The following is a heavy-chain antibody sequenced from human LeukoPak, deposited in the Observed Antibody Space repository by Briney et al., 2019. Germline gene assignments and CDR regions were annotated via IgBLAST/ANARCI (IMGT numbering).Heavy chain of an antibody. J-gene: IGHJ4*02. CDR3: TTVTGIAAADFDY. CDR2: IKSKTDGGTT. CDR1: GFTFSNAW. V-gene: IGHV3-15*01. Sequence: GGSLRLSCAASGFTFSNAWMSWVRQAPGKGLGWVGCIKSKTDGGTTDYAAPVKGRFTISRDDSKNTLYLQMNSLKTEDTAVYYCTTVTGIAAADFDYWGQGTLVTVSS. D-gene: IGHD6-13*01.